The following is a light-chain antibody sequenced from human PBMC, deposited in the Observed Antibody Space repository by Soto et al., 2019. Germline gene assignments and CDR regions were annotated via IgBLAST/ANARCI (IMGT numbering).Light chain of an antibody. V-gene: IGKV3-20*01. Sequence: EIVLTVSPGTLSLSTGERATLSCRASQSVSSSYLAWYQQKPGQAPRLLIYGASSRATGIPDRFSGSGSGTDFTLTISRLEPEDFAVYYCHQYGSSPRLTFGGGTKVDIK. CDR2: GAS. J-gene: IGKJ4*01. CDR1: QSVSSSY. CDR3: HQYGSSPRLT.